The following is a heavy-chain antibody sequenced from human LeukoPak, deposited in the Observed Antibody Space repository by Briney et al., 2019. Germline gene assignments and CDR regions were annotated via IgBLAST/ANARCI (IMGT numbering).Heavy chain of an antibody. CDR3: ARAREKFWFDP. Sequence: SETLSLTCTVPGGSISSGGYYWSWIRQPPGKGLEWIGYIYHSGSTYYNPSLKSRVTISVDRSKNQFSLKLSSVTAADTAVYYCARAREKFWFDPWGQGTLVTVSS. D-gene: IGHD1-26*01. CDR1: GGSISSGGYY. CDR2: IYHSGST. V-gene: IGHV4-30-2*01. J-gene: IGHJ5*02.